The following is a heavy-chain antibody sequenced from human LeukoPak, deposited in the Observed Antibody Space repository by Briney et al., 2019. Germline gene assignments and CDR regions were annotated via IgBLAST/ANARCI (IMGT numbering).Heavy chain of an antibody. CDR2: MHEDGRDI. J-gene: IGHJ4*02. Sequence: GGSLRLSCVASGFPFDVQTMSWVRQAPGNGLAWVASMHEDGRDIFYVDSAKGRFTISRDNSKNSLFLQLNYLRVEDTAMYYCVRGGATRGRFEKWGQGTQVTVSS. CDR1: GFPFDVQT. CDR3: VRGGATRGRFEK. D-gene: IGHD3-10*01. V-gene: IGHV3-7*01.